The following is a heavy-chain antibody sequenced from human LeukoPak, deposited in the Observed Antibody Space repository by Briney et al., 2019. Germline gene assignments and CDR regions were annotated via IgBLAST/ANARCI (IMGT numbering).Heavy chain of an antibody. J-gene: IGHJ4*02. CDR2: ISSSSSYI. CDR1: GFTFSSYS. V-gene: IGHV3-21*01. CDR3: ARAHILYYYDSSGYYSHHDFDY. D-gene: IGHD3-22*01. Sequence: GGSLRLSCAASGFTFSSYSMNWVRQAPGKGLEWVSSISSSSSYIYYADSVKGRFTISRDNAKNSLYLQMNSLRAEDTAVYYCARAHILYYYDSSGYYSHHDFDYWGQGTLVTVSS.